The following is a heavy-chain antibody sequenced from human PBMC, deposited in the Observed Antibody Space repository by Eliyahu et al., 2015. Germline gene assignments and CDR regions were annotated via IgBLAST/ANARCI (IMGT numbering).Heavy chain of an antibody. CDR2: IYGGASP. D-gene: IGHD3-22*01. CDR1: GFMVGXNV. J-gene: IGHJ3*02. V-gene: IGHV3-53*02. CDR3: ARPHSRDYSYAFDI. Sequence: EAQLVETGGGLIQPGRSLRLSCAVSGFMVGXNVMSWVRQAPGKGLGWVSVIYGGASPDYADFVEGRFTISTDNSKNMVYIQMNSLRAEDTAVYYCARPHSRDYSYAFDIWGRGSMVTVSS.